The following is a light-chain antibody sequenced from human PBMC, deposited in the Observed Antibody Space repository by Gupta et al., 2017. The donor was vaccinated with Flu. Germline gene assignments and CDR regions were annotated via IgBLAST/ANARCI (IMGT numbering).Light chain of an antibody. CDR3: QVWDTASDHWL. CDR2: DDD. V-gene: IGLV3-21*02. CDR1: NIGSET. Sequence: GQTASIACGGNNIGSETVHWYQQKPGQSPVLVLYDDDFRPSGIPERFSGSNSGNTATLTIRRVEAGDEADYYCQVWDTASDHWLFCAGTTLTVV. J-gene: IGLJ3*02.